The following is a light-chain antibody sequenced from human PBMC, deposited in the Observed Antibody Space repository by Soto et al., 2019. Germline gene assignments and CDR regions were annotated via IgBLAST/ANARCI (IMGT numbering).Light chain of an antibody. CDR1: QSLSSN. J-gene: IGKJ3*01. CDR2: GAS. CDR3: QQYHGWPTL. Sequence: ERVMTQSPATLSVSPGERATLSCRASQSLSSNLAWYQQKPGQAPRLLIYGASTRGTGIPARFSGSGSGPEFTLTISSLQSEDLAVYYCQQYHGWPTLFGPGTKVDI. V-gene: IGKV3-15*01.